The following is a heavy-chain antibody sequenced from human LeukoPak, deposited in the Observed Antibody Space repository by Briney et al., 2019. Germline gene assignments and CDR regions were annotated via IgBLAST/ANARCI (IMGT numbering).Heavy chain of an antibody. D-gene: IGHD1-26*01. CDR2: IYTSGST. Sequence: PSQTLSLTCTVSGGSISSGSYYWSWIRQPAGKGLEWIGRIYTSGSTNYNPSLKSRVTISVDTSKNQFSLKLSSVTAADTAVYYCAREEPATWSYFDYWGQGTLVTVSS. V-gene: IGHV4-61*02. J-gene: IGHJ4*02. CDR3: AREEPATWSYFDY. CDR1: GGSISSGSYY.